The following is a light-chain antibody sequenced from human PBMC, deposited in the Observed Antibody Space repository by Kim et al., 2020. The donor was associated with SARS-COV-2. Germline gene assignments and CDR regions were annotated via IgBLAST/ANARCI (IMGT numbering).Light chain of an antibody. CDR2: SSN. CDR3: VVWDDSLNVVV. J-gene: IGLJ2*01. V-gene: IGLV1-44*01. CDR1: TSNIGSNS. Sequence: QSVLTQPPSASGTPGQRVTISCSGSTSNIGSNSVNWYQQLPGTAPKLLIYSSNQRPSGVPDRFSGSKSGTSASLAISGLQSEDEADYFCVVWDDSLNVVVFGGGTQLTVL.